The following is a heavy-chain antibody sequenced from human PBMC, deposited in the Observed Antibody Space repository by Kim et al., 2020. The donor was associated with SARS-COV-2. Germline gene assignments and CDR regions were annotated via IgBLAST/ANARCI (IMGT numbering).Heavy chain of an antibody. D-gene: IGHD5-12*01. CDR1: GFTFNNAY. CDR3: TGSGHDPTLDF. V-gene: IGHV3-15*01. J-gene: IGHJ4*02. CDR2: IKSKSDGGTT. Sequence: GGSLRLSCAASGFTFNNAYMSWVRQAPGKGLEWVGRIKSKSDGGTTDYAAPVKGRCTISRDDSKKTLFLQMNSLKIEDTAVYYCTGSGHDPTLDFWGQGTLVTVSS.